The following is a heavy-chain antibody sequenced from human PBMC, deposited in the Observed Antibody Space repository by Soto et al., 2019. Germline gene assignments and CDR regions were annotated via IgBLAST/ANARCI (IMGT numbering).Heavy chain of an antibody. CDR2: IYNSGRY. J-gene: IGHJ4*02. D-gene: IGHD6-13*01. CDR1: GGFI. CDR3: ARVTSSWGLVSYFDY. V-gene: IGHV4-59*01. Sequence: SETLSLTSTVSGGFIWGWIRQSPDKGLEWIGYIYNSGRYNYNPSLESRLTISIDTSKNQFSLKLSSVTAADTAVYYCARVTSSWGLVSYFDYWGQGTLVTVSS.